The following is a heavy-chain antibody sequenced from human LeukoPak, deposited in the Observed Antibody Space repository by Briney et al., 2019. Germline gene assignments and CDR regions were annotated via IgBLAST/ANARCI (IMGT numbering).Heavy chain of an antibody. Sequence: GGSLRLSCAASGFTVSSNYMNWVRQAPGKGLEWVSVIYSGGSTYYTDSVKGRFTISRDNSKNTLYLQMNSLRAEDTAVYYCASVDDSSGYYYPYYYMDVWGKGTTVTVSS. D-gene: IGHD3-22*01. CDR2: IYSGGST. J-gene: IGHJ6*03. V-gene: IGHV3-53*01. CDR3: ASVDDSSGYYYPYYYMDV. CDR1: GFTVSSNY.